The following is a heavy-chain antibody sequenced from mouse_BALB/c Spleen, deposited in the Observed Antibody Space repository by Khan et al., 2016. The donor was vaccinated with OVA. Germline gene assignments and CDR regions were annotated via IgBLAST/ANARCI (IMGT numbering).Heavy chain of an antibody. D-gene: IGHD1-2*01. CDR1: GYTFTDYY. J-gene: IGHJ3*01. CDR3: ARRNYFGYTFAY. V-gene: IGHV1-77*01. CDR2: ISPGSGDT. Sequence: QVQLQQSGAELARPGASVKLSCKASGYTFTDYYINWVKQRTGQGLEWIGEISPGSGDTYYNEKFKGKATLTADKSSNTAYMQLSSLTSEASAVYFCARRNYFGYTFAYWGQGTRVTVSA.